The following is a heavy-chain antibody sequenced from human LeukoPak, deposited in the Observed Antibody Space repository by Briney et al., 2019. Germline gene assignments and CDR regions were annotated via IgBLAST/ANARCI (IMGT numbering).Heavy chain of an antibody. CDR2: FSSGGSTD. CDR1: GFIFSDYD. Sequence: GGSLRLSCEGSGFIFSDYDMNWVRRAPGRGLEWVSHFSSGGSTDYYADSLRGRFTISRDNTKNSLYLQMNSLRAEDTAVYYCARTFRDGTDAFDVWGQGTMVTVSS. J-gene: IGHJ3*01. D-gene: IGHD1-14*01. CDR3: ARTFRDGTDAFDV. V-gene: IGHV3-48*03.